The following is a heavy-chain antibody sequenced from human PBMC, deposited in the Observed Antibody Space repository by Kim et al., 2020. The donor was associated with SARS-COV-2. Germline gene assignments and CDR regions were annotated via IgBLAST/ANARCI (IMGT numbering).Heavy chain of an antibody. J-gene: IGHJ4*02. V-gene: IGHV3-23*01. CDR2: ISGSGGST. Sequence: GGSLRLSCAASGFTFSSYAMSWVRQAPGKGLEWVSAISGSGGSTYYADSAKGRFTISRDNSKNTLYLQMNSLRAEDTAVYYCAKDQYYYDSSSLIDYWGQGTLVTVSS. D-gene: IGHD3-22*01. CDR1: GFTFSSYA. CDR3: AKDQYYYDSSSLIDY.